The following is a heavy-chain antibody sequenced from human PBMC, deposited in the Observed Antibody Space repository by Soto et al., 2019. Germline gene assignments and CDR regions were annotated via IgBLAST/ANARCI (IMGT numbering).Heavy chain of an antibody. J-gene: IGHJ4*02. Sequence: LRLSCAASGFTFSSYSMTWVRQAPGKGLEWVSYISSSSSTIYYAESLKGRFTISRDNAKNSLYLQMDSLRVEDTAVYYCATLAGYSYAYPFDYWSQGTLLTVS. CDR2: ISSSSSTI. D-gene: IGHD5-18*01. CDR1: GFTFSSYS. V-gene: IGHV3-48*01. CDR3: ATLAGYSYAYPFDY.